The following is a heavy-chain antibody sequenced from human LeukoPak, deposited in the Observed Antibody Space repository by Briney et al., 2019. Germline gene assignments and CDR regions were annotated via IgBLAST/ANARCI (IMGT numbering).Heavy chain of an antibody. D-gene: IGHD3-22*01. CDR2: IIPIFGTA. CDR1: GGTFSSYA. CDR3: ARDPNPYYYDSSGYYHFDY. J-gene: IGHJ4*02. Sequence: SVKVSCKASGGTFSSYAISWVRQAPGQGLEWMGGIIPIFGTANYAQKFQGRVTITADESTSTAYMELSSLRSEDTAVYYCARDPNPYYYDSSGYYHFDYWGQGTLVTVSS. V-gene: IGHV1-69*13.